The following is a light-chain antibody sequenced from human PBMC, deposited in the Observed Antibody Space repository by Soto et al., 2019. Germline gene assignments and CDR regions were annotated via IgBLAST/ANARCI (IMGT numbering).Light chain of an antibody. V-gene: IGKV3-20*01. CDR2: AAS. CDR1: QSISNY. Sequence: EIVLTQSPGTLSLSPGERATLSCRASQSISNYLAWYQQRPGQSPRLLIYAASSRATGVPDRFSGGGSATDFTLTVSRLEPEDFAVYYCQHYYSSPLTFGGGTKVQIK. CDR3: QHYYSSPLT. J-gene: IGKJ4*01.